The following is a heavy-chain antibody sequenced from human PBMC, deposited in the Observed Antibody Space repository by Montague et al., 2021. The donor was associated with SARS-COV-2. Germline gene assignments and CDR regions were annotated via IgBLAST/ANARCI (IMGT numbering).Heavy chain of an antibody. J-gene: IGHJ6*02. Sequence: SKTLSLTCTVSGGSISSSSYYWGWIRQPPGKGLEWIGSIYYSGSTYYNPSLKSRVTISVDTSKNQFSLKLSSVTAADTAVYYCATEVADSSGYYYVPYYYYGMDVWGQGTTVTVSS. V-gene: IGHV4-39*01. CDR2: IYYSGST. CDR3: ATEVADSSGYYYVPYYYYGMDV. D-gene: IGHD3-22*01. CDR1: GGSISSSSYY.